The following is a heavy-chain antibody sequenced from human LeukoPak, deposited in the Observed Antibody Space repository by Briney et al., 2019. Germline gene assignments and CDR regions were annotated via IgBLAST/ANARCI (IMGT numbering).Heavy chain of an antibody. CDR2: IYNRAST. J-gene: IGHJ5*02. CDR3: ATNKTMVTTAGLFDP. Sequence: SETLSLTCAVSGGSISSGTYYWAWIRQSPGKGLEWIGSIYNRASTYYNPSFKSRVTLSVDTSRNQFSLNLRSVTAADTGMYYCATNKTMVTTAGLFDPWGQGTLVIVSS. CDR1: GGSISSGTYY. V-gene: IGHV4-39*01. D-gene: IGHD4-17*01.